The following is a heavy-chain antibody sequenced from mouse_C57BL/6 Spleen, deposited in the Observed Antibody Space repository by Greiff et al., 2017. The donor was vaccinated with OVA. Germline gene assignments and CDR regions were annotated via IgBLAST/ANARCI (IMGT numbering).Heavy chain of an antibody. CDR2: INPSSGYT. J-gene: IGHJ4*01. CDR3: ARGTNWDNYAMDY. V-gene: IGHV1-7*01. Sequence: VQLKESGAELAKPGASVKLSCKASGYTFTSYWMHWVKQRPGQGLEWIGYINPSSGYTKYNQKFKDKATLTADKSSSTAYMQLSSLTYEDSAVYYCARGTNWDNYAMDYWGQGTSVTVSS. D-gene: IGHD4-1*01. CDR1: GYTFTSYW.